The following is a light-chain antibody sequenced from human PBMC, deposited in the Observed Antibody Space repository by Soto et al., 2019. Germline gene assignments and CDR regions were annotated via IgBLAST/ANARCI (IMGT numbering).Light chain of an antibody. V-gene: IGKV3-20*01. J-gene: IGKJ2*01. Sequence: EIVLTQSPGTLSLSPGERATLSCRASQSVSSSYLAWYQQKPGQAPRLLIYGASSRATGIPDRFSGSGSGKDFTLTINRLELEDSAGYYCHQYGSSPYTFGQGTNLEI. CDR3: HQYGSSPYT. CDR2: GAS. CDR1: QSVSSSY.